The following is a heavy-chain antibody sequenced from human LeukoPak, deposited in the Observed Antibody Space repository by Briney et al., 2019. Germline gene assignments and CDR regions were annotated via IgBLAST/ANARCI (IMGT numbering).Heavy chain of an antibody. Sequence: PGGSLRLSCAASGFTVSSNYMSWVRQAPGKGLEWVSVIHSGGSTYYADSVKGRFTISRDNSKNTLYLQMNSLRAEDTAVYYCATGYSSGWYSEYYFDYWGQGTLVTVSS. CDR1: GFTVSSNY. V-gene: IGHV3-53*01. CDR2: IHSGGST. D-gene: IGHD6-19*01. CDR3: ATGYSSGWYSEYYFDY. J-gene: IGHJ4*02.